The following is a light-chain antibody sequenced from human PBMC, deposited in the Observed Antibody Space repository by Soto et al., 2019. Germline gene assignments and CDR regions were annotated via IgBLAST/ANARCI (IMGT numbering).Light chain of an antibody. CDR2: SDN. CDR3: AAGDDSLNGYV. V-gene: IGLV1-44*01. CDR1: SSNIGRNT. J-gene: IGLJ1*01. Sequence: QSVLTQPPSASGTPGQRVTISCSGSSSNIGRNTVNWYQQLPGTAPKLLIYSDNQRPSGVPDRFSGSESGTSASLAISGLQSEDEADYYCAAGDDSLNGYVFGTGTKLTVL.